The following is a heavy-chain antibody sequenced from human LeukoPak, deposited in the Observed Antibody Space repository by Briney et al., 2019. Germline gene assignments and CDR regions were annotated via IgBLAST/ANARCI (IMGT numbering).Heavy chain of an antibody. Sequence: SETLSLTCTVSGGSISSYYWGWIRQPPGKGLEWIGSIYHSGSTYYNPSLKSRVTISVDTSKNQFSLKLSSVTAADTAVYYCASALYYYDSSGCAFDIWGQGTMVTVSS. CDR2: IYHSGST. J-gene: IGHJ3*02. D-gene: IGHD3-22*01. V-gene: IGHV4-39*07. CDR1: GGSISSYY. CDR3: ASALYYYDSSGCAFDI.